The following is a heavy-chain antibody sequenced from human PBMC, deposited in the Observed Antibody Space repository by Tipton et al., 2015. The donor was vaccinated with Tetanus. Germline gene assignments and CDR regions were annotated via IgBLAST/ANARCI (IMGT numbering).Heavy chain of an antibody. J-gene: IGHJ5*02. V-gene: IGHV4-30-4*08. CDR1: GGSLRSSDYY. CDR3: ARDQGGGRVARLNWFGP. Sequence: TLSLTCIVSGGSLRSSDYYGAWVRQSPVTGLEWIGYIYYSGSTFYNPSFKSRVTISVDTSNNQFSLRLSSVTAADSGVYYCARDQGGGRVARLNWFGPWGQGALVTVSS. D-gene: IGHD3-16*01. CDR2: IYYSGST.